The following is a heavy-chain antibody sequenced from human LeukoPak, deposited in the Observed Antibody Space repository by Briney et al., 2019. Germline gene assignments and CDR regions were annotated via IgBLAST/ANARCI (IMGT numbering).Heavy chain of an antibody. D-gene: IGHD5-12*01. CDR3: AKGYTGYDGFDY. V-gene: IGHV3-74*01. Sequence: PGGSLRLSCAASGFTFSSYWMHWVRQAPGKGLVWVSRINSDGSSTSYADSVKGRFTISRDNAKNTLYLQMNSLRDEDTAVYYCAKGYTGYDGFDYWGQGTLVTVSS. CDR2: INSDGSST. CDR1: GFTFSSYW. J-gene: IGHJ4*02.